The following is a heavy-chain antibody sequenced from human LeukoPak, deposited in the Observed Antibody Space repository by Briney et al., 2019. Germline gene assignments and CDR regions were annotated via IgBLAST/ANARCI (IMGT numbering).Heavy chain of an antibody. CDR1: GFTFSSYA. Sequence: GGSLRLSCAASGFTFSSYAMRWVRQAPGKGLEWVSDISGSGGATNYADSVKGRFTISRDNSKNTLYLEMNSLRDEDTAVYYCAKSLYSXGWFFXWGQGTLVTVX. CDR3: AKSLYSXGWFFX. D-gene: IGHD6-19*01. V-gene: IGHV3-23*01. CDR2: ISGSGGAT. J-gene: IGHJ4*02.